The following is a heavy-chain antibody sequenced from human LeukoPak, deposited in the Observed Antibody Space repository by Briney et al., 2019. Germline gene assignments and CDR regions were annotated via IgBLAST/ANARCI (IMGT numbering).Heavy chain of an antibody. CDR2: INPNSGGT. CDR1: GYTFTGYY. D-gene: IGHD3-10*01. V-gene: IGHV1-2*02. J-gene: IGHJ3*02. Sequence: ASVKVSCKASGYTFTGYYMHWVRQAPGQGLEWMGWINPNSGGTNYAQKFQGRVTMTRDTSISTAYMELSRLRSDDTAVYYCARGVLLWFGSHDAFDIWGQGTMVTVSS. CDR3: ARGVLLWFGSHDAFDI.